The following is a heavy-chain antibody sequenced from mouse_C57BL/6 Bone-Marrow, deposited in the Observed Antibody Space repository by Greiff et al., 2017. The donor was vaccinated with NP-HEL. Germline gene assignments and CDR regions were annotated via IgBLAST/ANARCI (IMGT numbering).Heavy chain of an antibody. Sequence: QVQLQQPGAELVKPGASVKLSCKASGYTFTSYWMHWVKQRPGQGLEWIGMIYPNSGSTNYNEKFKSKATLTVDKSSSTAYMQLSSLTSEDSAVYYYASYGYSWYFDVWGTGTTVTVSS. V-gene: IGHV1-64*01. J-gene: IGHJ1*03. CDR1: GYTFTSYW. CDR3: ASYGYSWYFDV. CDR2: IYPNSGST. D-gene: IGHD2-2*01.